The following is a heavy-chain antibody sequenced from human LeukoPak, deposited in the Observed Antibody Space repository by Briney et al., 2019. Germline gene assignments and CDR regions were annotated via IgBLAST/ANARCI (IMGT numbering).Heavy chain of an antibody. CDR2: ISSYNGST. CDR1: GYTFTSYG. V-gene: IGHV1-18*01. CDR3: ARDRVYYDGSGYFYFDY. J-gene: IGHJ4*02. Sequence: ASVKVSCTASGYTFTSYGISWVRQAPGQGLEWMGWISSYNGSTNYAQKLQGRVTMTTDTSTNTVYMEVRRLRADDTAVCYCARDRVYYDGSGYFYFDYWGQGTLVTVSS. D-gene: IGHD3-22*01.